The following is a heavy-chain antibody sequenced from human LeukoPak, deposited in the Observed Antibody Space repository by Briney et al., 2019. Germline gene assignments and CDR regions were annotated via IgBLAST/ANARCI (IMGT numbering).Heavy chain of an antibody. CDR2: INPNSGGT. Sequence: ASVKVSCKASGYTFTGYYMHWVRQAPGQGLEWMGWINPNSGGTNYAQKFQGRVTMTRDTSISTAYIEQSRLRSDDTAVYYCARAGYCSGGSCYSYYYWGQGTLVTVSS. D-gene: IGHD2-15*01. CDR3: ARAGYCSGGSCYSYYY. CDR1: GYTFTGYY. V-gene: IGHV1-2*02. J-gene: IGHJ4*02.